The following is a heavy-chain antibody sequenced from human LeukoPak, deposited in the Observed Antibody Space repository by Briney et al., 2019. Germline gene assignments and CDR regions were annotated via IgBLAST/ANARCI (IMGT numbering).Heavy chain of an antibody. CDR2: INHSGST. D-gene: IGHD6-13*01. CDR3: ARYRAAAGIYYYYYYYMDV. CDR1: GGSFSGYY. J-gene: IGHJ6*03. V-gene: IGHV4-34*01. Sequence: SETLSLTCAVYGGSFSGYYWSWIRQPPGKGLEWIGEINHSGSTNYNPSLKSRVTISVDTSKNQFSLKLSSVTAADTAVYYCARYRAAAGIYYYYYYYMDVWGKGTTVTVSS.